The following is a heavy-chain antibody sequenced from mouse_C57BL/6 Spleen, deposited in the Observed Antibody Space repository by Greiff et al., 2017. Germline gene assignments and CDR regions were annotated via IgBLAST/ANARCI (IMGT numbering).Heavy chain of an antibody. V-gene: IGHV1-66*01. Sequence: QVPLQQSGPELVKPGASVKISCKASGYSFPSHYIHWVKQRPGQGLEWIGWIYPGSGNTKYNEKFKGKATLTADTSSSTAYMQLSSLTSEGSAVYYCAGSRLDYWGQGTTLTVSS. CDR2: IYPGSGNT. J-gene: IGHJ2*01. CDR1: GYSFPSHY. CDR3: AGSRLDY.